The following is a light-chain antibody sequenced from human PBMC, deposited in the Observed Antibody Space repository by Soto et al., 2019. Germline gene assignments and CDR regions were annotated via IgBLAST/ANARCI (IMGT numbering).Light chain of an antibody. CDR1: TGAVTNGHY. J-gene: IGLJ1*01. CDR3: LLSYNGPYV. Sequence: QAVVTQEPSLTVSPGGTVTLTCGSSTGAVTNGHYPYWFQQKPGQAPRTLIYDTTNRHSWTPARFSGSLLGGEAALTLSGAQPEDEAEYYCLLSYNGPYVFXTGTKVTVL. CDR2: DTT. V-gene: IGLV7-46*01.